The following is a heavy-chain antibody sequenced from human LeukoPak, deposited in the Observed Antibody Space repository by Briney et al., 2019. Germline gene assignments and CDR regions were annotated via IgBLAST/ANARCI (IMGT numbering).Heavy chain of an antibody. CDR3: ATCYAPLGYYYYMDV. CDR1: GGSISSYY. J-gene: IGHJ6*03. D-gene: IGHD2-2*01. Sequence: SETLSLTCTVSGGSISSYYWSWIRQPTGKGLEWIGYIYYSGSTNYNPSLKSRVTISVDTSKNQFSLKLSSVTAADTAVYYCATCYAPLGYYYYMDVWGKGTTVTVSS. V-gene: IGHV4-59*08. CDR2: IYYSGST.